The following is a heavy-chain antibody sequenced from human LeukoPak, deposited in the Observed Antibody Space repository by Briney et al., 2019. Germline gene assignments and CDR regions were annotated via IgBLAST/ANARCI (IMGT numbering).Heavy chain of an antibody. CDR3: ARGFYSPHY. Sequence: SETLSLTCTVSGGSISSSSYYWGWIRQPPGKGLEWVGSTYFSGTTYYNPSLKSRITISVDTSKNQFSLKLSSVTAADTAVYYRARGFYSPHYWGQGTLVSVSS. V-gene: IGHV4-39*07. J-gene: IGHJ4*02. D-gene: IGHD4-11*01. CDR2: TYFSGTT. CDR1: GGSISSSSYY.